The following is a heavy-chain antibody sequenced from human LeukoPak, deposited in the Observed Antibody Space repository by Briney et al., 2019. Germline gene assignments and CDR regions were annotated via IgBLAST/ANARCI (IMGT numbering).Heavy chain of an antibody. D-gene: IGHD6-13*01. Sequence: ESLSLTCAVYGGSFSGYYWSWVRQAPGKGLEWVANIRQDGSEKYYVDSVKGRFTISRDNAKNSLYLQMNSLRAEDTAMYYCARSTGIAAAKRGYYYGMDVWGQGTTVTVSS. CDR3: ARSTGIAAAKRGYYYGMDV. CDR2: IRQDGSEK. CDR1: GGSFSGYY. V-gene: IGHV3-7*01. J-gene: IGHJ6*02.